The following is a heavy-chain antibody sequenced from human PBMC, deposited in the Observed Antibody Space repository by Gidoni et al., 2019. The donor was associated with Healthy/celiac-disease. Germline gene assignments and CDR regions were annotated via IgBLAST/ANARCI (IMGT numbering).Heavy chain of an antibody. CDR2: IYYSGST. J-gene: IGHJ4*02. V-gene: IGHV4-59*01. CDR1: GGSISSYY. D-gene: IGHD6-6*01. CDR3: ARWYSSSPYYFDY. Sequence: QVQLQASGPGLVKPSETLSLTCTVSGGSISSYYWSWIRQPPGKGLEWIGYIYYSGSTNYNPSLKSRVTISVDTSKNQFSLKLSSVTAADTAVYYCARWYSSSPYYFDYWGQGTLVTVSS.